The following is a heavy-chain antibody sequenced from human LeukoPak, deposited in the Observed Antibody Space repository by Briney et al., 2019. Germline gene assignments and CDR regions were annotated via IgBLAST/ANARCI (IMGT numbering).Heavy chain of an antibody. CDR1: GFTFSSYT. D-gene: IGHD4/OR15-4a*01. J-gene: IGHJ4*02. CDR2: ISRSSIYK. Sequence: GGSLRLSCAASGFTFSSYTMTWVRQAPGKGLEWVSSISRSSIYKYYADSLKGRFTISRDNSKNTLYLQMNSLRADDTAVYYCARRAGAYSHPYDYWGQGTLVTVSS. V-gene: IGHV3-21*04. CDR3: ARRAGAYSHPYDY.